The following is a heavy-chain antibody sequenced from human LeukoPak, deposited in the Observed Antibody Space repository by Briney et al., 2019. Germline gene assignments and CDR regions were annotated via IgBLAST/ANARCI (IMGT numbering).Heavy chain of an antibody. CDR1: GGTFSSYA. CDR2: IIPILGIA. J-gene: IGHJ3*02. Sequence: ASVKVSCKASGGTFSSYAISWVRQAPGQGLEWMGRIIPILGIANYAQKFQSRVTITADKSTSTAYMELSSLRSEDTAVYYCARSINIVATIDWSFDIWGQGTMVTVSS. CDR3: ARSINIVATIDWSFDI. D-gene: IGHD5-12*01. V-gene: IGHV1-69*04.